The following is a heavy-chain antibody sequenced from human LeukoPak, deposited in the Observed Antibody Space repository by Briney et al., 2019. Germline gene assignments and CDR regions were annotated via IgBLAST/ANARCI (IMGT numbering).Heavy chain of an antibody. Sequence: ASVKVSCKASGGTFSSYAISWVRQAPGQGLEWMGGIIPIFGTANYAQKFQGRVTITADESTSTAYMELSSLRSEDTAVYYCASASSPTTVVTPHDYWGQGTLVTVSS. V-gene: IGHV1-69*13. CDR3: ASASSPTTVVTPHDY. D-gene: IGHD4-23*01. CDR1: GGTFSSYA. J-gene: IGHJ4*02. CDR2: IIPIFGTA.